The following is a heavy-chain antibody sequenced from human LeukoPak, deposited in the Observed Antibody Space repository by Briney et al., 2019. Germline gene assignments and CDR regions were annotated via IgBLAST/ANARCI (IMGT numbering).Heavy chain of an antibody. D-gene: IGHD1-26*01. CDR1: GFTFSSYA. J-gene: IGHJ4*02. CDR2: ITASGTAM. V-gene: IGHV3-48*02. Sequence: GGSLRLSCAASGFTFSSYAMSWVRQAPGKGLEWVSHITASGTAMFYADSVKGCFTISRDNAKNSLYLQMNSLRDEDTAVYYCASSGSYRFDYWGQGTLVTVSS. CDR3: ASSGSYRFDY.